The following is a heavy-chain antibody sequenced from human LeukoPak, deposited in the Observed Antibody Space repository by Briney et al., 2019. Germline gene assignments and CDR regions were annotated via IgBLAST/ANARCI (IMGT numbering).Heavy chain of an antibody. CDR2: ISSSSSYI. D-gene: IGHD3-10*01. V-gene: IGHV3-21*01. Sequence: GGSLRLSCAASGFTFSSYSMNWVRQAPGKGLEWVSSISSSSSYIYYADSVKGRFTISGDNAKNSLYLQMNSLRAEDTAVYYCARDLWFGELSPYNWFDPWGQGTLVTVSS. CDR3: ARDLWFGELSPYNWFDP. J-gene: IGHJ5*02. CDR1: GFTFSSYS.